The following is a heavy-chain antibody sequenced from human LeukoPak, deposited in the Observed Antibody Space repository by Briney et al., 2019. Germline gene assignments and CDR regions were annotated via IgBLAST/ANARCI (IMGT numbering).Heavy chain of an antibody. V-gene: IGHV4-59*12. CDR3: ARDLIVVPAAFDAFDI. J-gene: IGHJ3*02. Sequence: PWESLSLSCTVSGVSFSSYYMSWIRQPPGKGLEWIASIYYSGSTNYNPSFKSRVTISVNTSKNHFSLKLSSVTTADTAVYYCARDLIVVPAAFDAFDIWGQGTMVTVSS. CDR2: IYYSGST. CDR1: GVSFSSYY. D-gene: IGHD2-2*01.